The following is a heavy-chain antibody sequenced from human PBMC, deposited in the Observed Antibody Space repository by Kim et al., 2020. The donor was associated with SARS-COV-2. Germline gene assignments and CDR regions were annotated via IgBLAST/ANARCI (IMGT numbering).Heavy chain of an antibody. J-gene: IGHJ5*02. Sequence: SETLSLTCTVSGASISSSSYYWGWIRQPPGKGLEWIGSIYYSGSTYYNPSLKSRVTISVDTSKNQFSLKLSSVTAADTAVYYCARSFVRVAAAGTRGNWFDPWGQGTLVTVSS. CDR3: ARSFVRVAAAGTRGNWFDP. CDR2: IYYSGST. CDR1: GASISSSSYY. V-gene: IGHV4-39*01. D-gene: IGHD6-13*01.